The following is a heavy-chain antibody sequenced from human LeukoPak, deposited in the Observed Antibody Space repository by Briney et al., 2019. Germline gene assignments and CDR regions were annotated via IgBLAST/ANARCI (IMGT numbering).Heavy chain of an antibody. CDR1: GGSISSVNYY. CDR3: ARATSRPYYFDY. Sequence: SETLSLTCTVSGGSISSVNYYWSWIRQHPGKGLEWIGYIYYSGSTFYNPSLKSRVTISVDTSKNQFSLKPSSVTAADTAVYYCARATSRPYYFDYWGQGTLVTVSS. J-gene: IGHJ4*02. CDR2: IYYSGST. D-gene: IGHD6-25*01. V-gene: IGHV4-31*03.